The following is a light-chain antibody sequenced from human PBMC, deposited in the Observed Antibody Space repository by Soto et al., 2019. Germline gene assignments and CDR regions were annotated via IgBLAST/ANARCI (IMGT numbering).Light chain of an antibody. CDR1: SSNIGAGYD. CDR2: GNS. V-gene: IGLV1-40*01. Sequence: QSALTQPPSVSGAPGQRVTISCTGSSSNIGAGYDVHWYQQLPGTAPKLLIYGNSNRPSGVPDRFSGSKSGTSASLAITGLQAEDEDDYYCQYYDSSLLGFVVFGGGTKLTVL. J-gene: IGLJ2*01. CDR3: QYYDSSLLGFVV.